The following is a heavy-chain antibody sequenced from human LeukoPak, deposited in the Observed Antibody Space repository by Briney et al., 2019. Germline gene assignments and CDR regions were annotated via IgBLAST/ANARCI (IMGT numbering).Heavy chain of an antibody. CDR2: INPNSGGT. V-gene: IGHV1-2*02. Sequence: ASVKVSCKASGYTFTGYYMHWVRQAPGQGLEWMGWINPNSGGTNYAQKFQGRVTMTRDTSISTAYMELSRLRSDDTAVYYCARPPIQLGRGAAAGPPDYGGKGTLVTVPS. J-gene: IGHJ4*02. D-gene: IGHD6-13*01. CDR3: ARPPIQLGRGAAAGPPDY. CDR1: GYTFTGYY.